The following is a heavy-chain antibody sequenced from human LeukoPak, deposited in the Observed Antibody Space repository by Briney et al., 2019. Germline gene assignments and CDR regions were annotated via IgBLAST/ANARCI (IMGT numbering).Heavy chain of an antibody. CDR1: GFTFSSYS. CDR3: ASWTTVTTPGWFDP. CDR2: ISSSSSYI. D-gene: IGHD4-17*01. Sequence: GGSLRLSCAASGFTFSSYSMNWVRQAPGKGLEWVSSISSSSSYIYYANSVKGRFTISRDNAKNSLYLQMNSLRAEDTAVYYCASWTTVTTPGWFDPWGQGTLVTVSS. J-gene: IGHJ5*02. V-gene: IGHV3-21*01.